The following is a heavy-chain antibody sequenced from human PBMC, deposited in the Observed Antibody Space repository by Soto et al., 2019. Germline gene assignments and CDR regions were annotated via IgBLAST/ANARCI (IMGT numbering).Heavy chain of an antibody. Sequence: QITLKESGPTLVKPTQTLTLTCTFSGFSLSTSGVGVGWIRQPPGKALEWLALIYWDGDERYSPSLRTRLTIPTAASKSQVVLTMTKLAPVDTATYYCSHRSSTSGVFDYWGQGTLVPVSS. D-gene: IGHD2-2*01. CDR1: GFSLSTSGVG. CDR3: SHRSSTSGVFDY. J-gene: IGHJ4*02. V-gene: IGHV2-5*02. CDR2: IYWDGDE.